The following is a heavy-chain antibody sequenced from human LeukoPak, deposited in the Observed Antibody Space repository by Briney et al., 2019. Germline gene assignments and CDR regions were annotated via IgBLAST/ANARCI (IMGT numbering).Heavy chain of an antibody. CDR3: ARESYYHDSSGYSNWFDP. V-gene: IGHV4-34*01. CDR1: GGSFSDYY. D-gene: IGHD3-22*01. CDR2: INHSGST. Sequence: SETLSLTCAVYGGSFSDYYWSWIRQPPGKGLEWIGEINHSGSTNYNPSLKSRVTISIDTSKNQFSLNLSSVTAADTAVYYCARESYYHDSSGYSNWFDPWGQGTLVTVSS. J-gene: IGHJ5*02.